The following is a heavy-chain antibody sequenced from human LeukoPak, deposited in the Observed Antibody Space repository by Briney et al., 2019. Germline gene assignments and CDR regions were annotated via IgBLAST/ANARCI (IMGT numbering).Heavy chain of an antibody. CDR1: GFTFGSYG. Sequence: QSGRSLRLSCAASGFTFGSYGMHWVRQAPGKGLEWVAVIWYDGSNKYYADSVKGRFTISRDNSKNTLYLQMNSLRAEDTAVYYCAREASDYDSSGYYLPTTYYFDYWGQGTLVTVSS. J-gene: IGHJ4*02. V-gene: IGHV3-33*01. CDR2: IWYDGSNK. CDR3: AREASDYDSSGYYLPTTYYFDY. D-gene: IGHD3-22*01.